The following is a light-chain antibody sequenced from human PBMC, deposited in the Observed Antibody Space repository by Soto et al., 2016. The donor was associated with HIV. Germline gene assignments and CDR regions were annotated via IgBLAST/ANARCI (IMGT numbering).Light chain of an antibody. Sequence: DIQMTQSPSILSASVGDRVTITCRASQGISSSLAWYQQKPGKAPKLLIYKASTLESGVPSRFSGSGSGTEFALTISSPQPDDFATYYCQQYKSKSPYTFGQGTKLEIK. J-gene: IGKJ2*01. CDR1: QGISSS. V-gene: IGKV1-5*03. CDR2: KAS. CDR3: QQYKSKSPYT.